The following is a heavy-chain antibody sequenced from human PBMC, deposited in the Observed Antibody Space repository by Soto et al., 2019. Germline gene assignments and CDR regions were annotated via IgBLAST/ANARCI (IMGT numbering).Heavy chain of an antibody. V-gene: IGHV4-39*07. D-gene: IGHD5-18*01. J-gene: IGHJ6*02. Sequence: ASETLSLTCTVSGGSITSSSYYWGWIRQPPGKGLEWIGSIYYSGSTYYNPSLKSRVTISVDTSKNQFSLKLSSVTAADTAVYYCARGGYSYGYYYYGMDVWGQGTTVTVSS. CDR3: ARGGYSYGYYYYGMDV. CDR1: GGSITSSSYY. CDR2: IYYSGST.